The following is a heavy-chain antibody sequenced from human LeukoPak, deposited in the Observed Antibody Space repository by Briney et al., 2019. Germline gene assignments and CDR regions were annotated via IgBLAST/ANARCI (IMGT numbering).Heavy chain of an antibody. CDR3: ARDPPAFEGFEI. D-gene: IGHD3-16*01. CDR1: GGSFSGYY. Sequence: PSETLSLTCAVYGGSFSGYYWCWIPQPPGKGLEWIGEINHSGSTNYNPSLRSRVTISVDTSKNQYSLNLSSVTAADTAVYYWARDPPAFEGFEILCQGTMVTVSS. CDR2: INHSGST. J-gene: IGHJ3*02. V-gene: IGHV4-34*01.